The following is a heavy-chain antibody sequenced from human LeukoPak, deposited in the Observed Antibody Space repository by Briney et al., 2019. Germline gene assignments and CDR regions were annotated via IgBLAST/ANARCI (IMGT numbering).Heavy chain of an antibody. Sequence: GASVKVSCKASGYTFTCYYMHWVRQAPGQGLEWMGRINPNSGGTNYAQKFQGRVTMTRDTSISTAYMELSRLRSDDTAVYYCARDRRNILTGFVYWGQGTLVTVSS. CDR2: INPNSGGT. V-gene: IGHV1-2*06. CDR3: ARDRRNILTGFVY. CDR1: GYTFTCYY. J-gene: IGHJ4*02. D-gene: IGHD3-9*01.